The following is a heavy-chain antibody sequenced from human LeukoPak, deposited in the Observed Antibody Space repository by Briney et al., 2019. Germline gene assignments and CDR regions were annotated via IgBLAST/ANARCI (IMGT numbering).Heavy chain of an antibody. D-gene: IGHD1-26*01. CDR2: IIPILGIA. Sequence: SVKVSCKASGGTFSSYTISWVRQAPGQGLEWMGRIIPILGIANYAQKFQGRVTITADKSTSTAYMELSSLRSGDTAVYYCASGERKGARVYWGQGTLVTVSS. CDR3: ASGERKGARVY. V-gene: IGHV1-69*02. J-gene: IGHJ4*02. CDR1: GGTFSSYT.